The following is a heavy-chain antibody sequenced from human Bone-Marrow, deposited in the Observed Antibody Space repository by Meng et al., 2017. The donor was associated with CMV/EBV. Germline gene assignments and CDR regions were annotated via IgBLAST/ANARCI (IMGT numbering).Heavy chain of an antibody. J-gene: IGHJ5*02. CDR1: GFTFSSYG. D-gene: IGHD6-19*01. CDR2: IRYDGSDK. CDR3: AKARVVGWVTSGWYFDWFDA. V-gene: IGHV3-30*02. Sequence: GESLKISCAASGFTFSSYGMHWVRQAPGRGLEWVAFIRYDGSDKYYTDSLKGRFTISRDNSKNTMYMEMNSLRVEDTAVYYCAKARVVGWVTSGWYFDWFDAWGRGTPVTVSS.